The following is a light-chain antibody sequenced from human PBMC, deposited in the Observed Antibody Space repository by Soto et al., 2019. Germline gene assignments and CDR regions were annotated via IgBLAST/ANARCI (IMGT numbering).Light chain of an antibody. CDR2: GTS. J-gene: IGKJ5*01. CDR3: QQSYSTLLIT. Sequence: DIQMTQSPSFLSASVGDRVTISCRASQAINTSLNWYQQKPGKAPKLLIYGTSDLQNGVPSRFSGGGSGTDFTLTISSLQPEDFATYYCQQSYSTLLITVGQGTRLEV. V-gene: IGKV1-39*01. CDR1: QAINTS.